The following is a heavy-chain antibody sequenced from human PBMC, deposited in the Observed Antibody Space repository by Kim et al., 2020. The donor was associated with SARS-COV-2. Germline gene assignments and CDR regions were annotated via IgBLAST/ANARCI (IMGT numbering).Heavy chain of an antibody. CDR2: ISNSGAPT. J-gene: IGHJ1*01. D-gene: IGHD1-7*01. V-gene: IGHV3-23*01. CDR3: ATDKYNWNCTFTSCEY. CDR1: GFSFSGYA. Sequence: WGSLRLSCVASGFSFSGYAMIWVRPAPGKGLEWVSTISNSGAPTYYAYSGQGRSTISIDNHNNTLYLQISRLRAEHTALYYGATDKYNWNCTFTSCEY.